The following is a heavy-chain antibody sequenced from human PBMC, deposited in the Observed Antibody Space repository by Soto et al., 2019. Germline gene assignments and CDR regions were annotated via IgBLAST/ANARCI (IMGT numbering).Heavy chain of an antibody. CDR3: TSRQPNSFDGGGYHFQH. V-gene: IGHV3-9*01. J-gene: IGHJ1*01. CDR1: GFTFDDYA. Sequence: EVQLVESGGGLVQPGRSLRLSCAASGFTFDDYAMHWVRQAPGKGLEWVSGISWNSGSIGYADSVKGRFTISRDNAKNSLYLQMNSLKTEDTAMYYCTSRQPNSFDGGGYHFQHWGQGTLVTVSS. CDR2: ISWNSGSI. D-gene: IGHD3-22*01.